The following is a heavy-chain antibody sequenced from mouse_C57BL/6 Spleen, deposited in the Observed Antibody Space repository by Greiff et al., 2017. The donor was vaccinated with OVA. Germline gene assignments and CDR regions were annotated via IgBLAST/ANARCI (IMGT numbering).Heavy chain of an antibody. D-gene: IGHD1-1*01. CDR1: GYTFTSYW. J-gene: IGHJ1*03. CDR2: INPSNGGT. CDR3: ARSTTVPWYFDV. V-gene: IGHV1-53*01. Sequence: VKLQESGTELVKPGASVKLSCKASGYTFTSYWMHWVKQRPGQGLEWIGNINPSNGGTNYNEKFKSKATLTVDKSSSTAYMQLSSLTSEDSAVYYCARSTTVPWYFDVWGTGTTVTVSS.